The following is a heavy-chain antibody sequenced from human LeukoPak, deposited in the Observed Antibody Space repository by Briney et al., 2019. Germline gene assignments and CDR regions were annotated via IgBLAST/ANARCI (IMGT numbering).Heavy chain of an antibody. J-gene: IGHJ3*02. CDR3: ARGPPSSGTVDAFDI. CDR2: ISAYNGNT. CDR1: GYTFTSYG. D-gene: IGHD3-22*01. Sequence: ASVTVSCKASGYTFTSYGISWVRQAPGQGLEWMGWISAYNGNTNYAQKLQGRVTMTTDTSTSTAYMELRSLRSDDTAVYYCARGPPSSGTVDAFDIWGQGTMVTVSS. V-gene: IGHV1-18*01.